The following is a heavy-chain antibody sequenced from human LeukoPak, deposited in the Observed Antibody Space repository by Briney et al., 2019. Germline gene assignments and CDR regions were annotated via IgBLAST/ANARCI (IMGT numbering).Heavy chain of an antibody. D-gene: IGHD6-6*01. V-gene: IGHV3-9*01. CDR3: AKDKYPEYSSTHVTFSAFDI. CDR2: ISWNSGSI. J-gene: IGHJ3*02. Sequence: PGRSLRLSCAASGFTFDDYAMHWVRQAPGKGLEWVSGISWNSGSIGYADSVKGRFTISRDNAKNSLYLQMNSLRAEDTALYYCAKDKYPEYSSTHVTFSAFDIWGQGTMVTVSS. CDR1: GFTFDDYA.